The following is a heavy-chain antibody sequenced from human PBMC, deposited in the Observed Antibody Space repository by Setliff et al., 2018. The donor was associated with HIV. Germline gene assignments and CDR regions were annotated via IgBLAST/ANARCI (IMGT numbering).Heavy chain of an antibody. J-gene: IGHJ2*01. V-gene: IGHV4-28*01. CDR3: ARTALWFDKADWYFDL. CDR1: GYSIRSSYW. D-gene: IGHD3-10*01. CDR2: VSNSGNT. Sequence: SETLSLTCAVSGYSIRSSYWWGWIRQSPGKGLEWIGNVSNSGNTYYNPSLKRRVTMSVDTFKNQSSLKLRSVTAVDTAVYYCARTALWFDKADWYFDLWGRGTQVTVSS.